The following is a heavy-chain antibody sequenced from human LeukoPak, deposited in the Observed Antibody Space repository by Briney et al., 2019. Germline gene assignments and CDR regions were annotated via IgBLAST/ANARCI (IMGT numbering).Heavy chain of an antibody. CDR3: ARGRYCSGGSCYSSYYYYYMDV. V-gene: IGHV4-59*01. CDR2: IYYSGST. Sequence: SETLSLTCTVSGGSISSYYWSWIRQPPGKGLEWIGYIYYSGSTNYNASLKSRVTISVDTSKNQFSLKLSSVTAADTAVYYCARGRYCSGGSCYSSYYYYYMDVWGKGTTVTVSS. CDR1: GGSISSYY. D-gene: IGHD2-15*01. J-gene: IGHJ6*03.